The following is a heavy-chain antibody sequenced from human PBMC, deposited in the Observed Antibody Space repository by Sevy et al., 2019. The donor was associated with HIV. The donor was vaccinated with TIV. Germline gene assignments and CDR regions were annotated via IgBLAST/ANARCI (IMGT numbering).Heavy chain of an antibody. CDR2: IHYSGST. Sequence: SETLSLTCTVSGGSISSYYWSWIRQPPGKGLEWIGYIHYSGSTNYNPSLKSRVTISVDTSKNQFSLKLSSVTAADTAVYYCARDQQLARGVFDYWGQGTLVTVSS. CDR1: GGSISSYY. J-gene: IGHJ4*02. D-gene: IGHD6-13*01. V-gene: IGHV4-59*13. CDR3: ARDQQLARGVFDY.